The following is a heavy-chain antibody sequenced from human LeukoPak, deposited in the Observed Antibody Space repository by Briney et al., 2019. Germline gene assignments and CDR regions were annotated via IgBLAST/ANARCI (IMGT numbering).Heavy chain of an antibody. D-gene: IGHD3-16*02. CDR1: GFTFSDYH. Sequence: PGGSLRLSCAASGFTFSDYHMSWFRQAPGKGLEWVSYMSNSGTTVYHADSVKGRFTISRDNAKKSLYLQMNSLRAEDTAVYYCATRGTYHDYWGQGTLVTVSS. CDR2: MSNSGTTV. CDR3: ATRGTYHDY. V-gene: IGHV3-11*01. J-gene: IGHJ4*02.